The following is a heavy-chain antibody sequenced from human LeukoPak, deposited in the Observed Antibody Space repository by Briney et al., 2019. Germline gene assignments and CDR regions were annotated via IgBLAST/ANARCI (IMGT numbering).Heavy chain of an antibody. J-gene: IGHJ4*02. CDR1: GGSSSGYY. CDR2: INHSGST. D-gene: IGHD2-15*01. Sequence: SETLPLTCAVYGGSSSGYYWSWIRQPPGKGLEWIGEINHSGSTNYNPSLKSRVTISVDTSKNQFSLKLSSVTAADTAVYYCATMVAATQPFDYWGQGTLVTVSS. CDR3: ATMVAATQPFDY. V-gene: IGHV4-34*01.